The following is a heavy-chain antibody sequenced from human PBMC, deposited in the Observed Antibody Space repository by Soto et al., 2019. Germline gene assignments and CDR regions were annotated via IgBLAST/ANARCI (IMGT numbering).Heavy chain of an antibody. D-gene: IGHD6-19*01. J-gene: IGHJ4*02. Sequence: GSLRLSCAASGFSFSSYSMSWVRQAPGEGLECVSSTSGSGVYTIYADSVKGRFSISRDNSKNTLYLQMNNLRADDTAVYYCAKETAVGGQPLFDYWGQGALVTVSS. CDR3: AKETAVGGQPLFDY. CDR1: GFSFSSYS. CDR2: TSGSGVYT. V-gene: IGHV3-23*01.